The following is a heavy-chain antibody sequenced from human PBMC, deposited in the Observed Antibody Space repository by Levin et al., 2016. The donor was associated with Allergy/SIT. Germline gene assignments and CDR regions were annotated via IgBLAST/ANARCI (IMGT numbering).Heavy chain of an antibody. J-gene: IGHJ5*02. Sequence: WIRQPPGKGLEWIGSIYYSGRTYYNPSLKSRVTISVDTSKNQFSLKLSSVTAADTAVYYCARQPNWGYGGAENWFDPWGQGTLVTVSS. D-gene: IGHD7-27*01. CDR3: ARQPNWGYGGAENWFDP. CDR2: IYYSGRT. V-gene: IGHV4-39*01.